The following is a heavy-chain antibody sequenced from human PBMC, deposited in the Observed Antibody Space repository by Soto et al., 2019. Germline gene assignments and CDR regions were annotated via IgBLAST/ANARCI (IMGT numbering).Heavy chain of an antibody. J-gene: IGHJ4*02. CDR3: ATVVATESFFDY. D-gene: IGHD5-12*01. Sequence: QVQLVQSGAEVRKPGASVKVSCKVSGYTRTELSMHWVRQAPGKGLEWMGGFDPEDGETIYAQKFQGRVTMTEDTSTDTAYMELSSLRSEDTAVYYCATVVATESFFDYWGQGTLVTVSS. CDR1: GYTRTELS. V-gene: IGHV1-24*01. CDR2: FDPEDGET.